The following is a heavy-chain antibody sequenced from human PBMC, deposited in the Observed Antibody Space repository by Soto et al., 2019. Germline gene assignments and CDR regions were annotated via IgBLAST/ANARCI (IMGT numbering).Heavy chain of an antibody. J-gene: IGHJ4*02. CDR2: INSDGSST. Sequence: LRLSCAASGFTFSNYWMHWVRQAPGKGLVWVSRINSDGSSTTHADSVKGRFTISRDNAKNTLYLQMNSLRAEDTAVYYCARGKVAAGFDYWGQGALVTVSS. V-gene: IGHV3-74*01. CDR3: ARGKVAAGFDY. D-gene: IGHD6-13*01. CDR1: GFTFSNYW.